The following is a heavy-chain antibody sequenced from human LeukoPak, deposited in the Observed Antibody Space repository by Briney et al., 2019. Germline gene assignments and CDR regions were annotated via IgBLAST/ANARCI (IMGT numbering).Heavy chain of an antibody. CDR3: ARGVVDYVWGSYRSFDY. CDR1: GGSISSSSYY. J-gene: IGHJ4*02. Sequence: PSETLSLTCTVSGGSISSSSYYWGWIRQPPGKGLEWIGSIYYSGSTYYNPSLKSRVTISVDTSKNQFSLKLSSVTAADTAVYYCARGVVDYVWGSYRSFDYWGQGTLVTVSS. V-gene: IGHV4-39*07. CDR2: IYYSGST. D-gene: IGHD3-16*02.